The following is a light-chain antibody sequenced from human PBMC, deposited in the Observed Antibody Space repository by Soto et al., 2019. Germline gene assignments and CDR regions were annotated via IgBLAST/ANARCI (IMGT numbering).Light chain of an antibody. Sequence: IVLTQSPITLSLWPGETAVLSCRASQSISSSLSWYQQRPGQAPRLLIYDASNRAPGIPARFSGSGSGTVFTLTISSLEPEDFALYYCQQRSSWITFGQGTLLEIE. CDR2: DAS. V-gene: IGKV3-11*01. CDR1: QSISSS. CDR3: QQRSSWIT. J-gene: IGKJ5*01.